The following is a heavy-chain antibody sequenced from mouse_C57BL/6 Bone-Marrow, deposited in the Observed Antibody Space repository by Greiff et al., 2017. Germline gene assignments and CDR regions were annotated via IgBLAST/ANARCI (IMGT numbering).Heavy chain of an antibody. CDR2: FHPYNDDT. V-gene: IGHV1-47*01. CDR3: GRSSTFFYYLDY. CDR1: GYTFTTYP. Sequence: QVQLKESGAELVKPGASVKMSCKASGYTFTTYPIEWMKQNHGKSLEWIGNFHPYNDDTKYNAKFKGKATLTAEKSSNTVYLELSRLTSDASAVYCCGRSSTFFYYLDYWGQGTTLTVSS. J-gene: IGHJ2*01. D-gene: IGHD5-1*01.